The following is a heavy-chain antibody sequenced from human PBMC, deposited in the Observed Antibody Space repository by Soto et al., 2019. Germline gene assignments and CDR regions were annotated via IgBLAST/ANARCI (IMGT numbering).Heavy chain of an antibody. CDR2: ISGSGGST. D-gene: IGHD4-17*01. CDR3: AKDRTFYYGDYVWDY. V-gene: IGHV3-23*01. J-gene: IGHJ4*02. Sequence: GGSLRLSCAASGFTFSSYAMSWVRQAPGKGLEWVSAISGSGGSTYYADSVKGRFSISRDNSKNTLYLQMNSLRAEDTAVYYCAKDRTFYYGDYVWDYWGQGTLVTVSS. CDR1: GFTFSSYA.